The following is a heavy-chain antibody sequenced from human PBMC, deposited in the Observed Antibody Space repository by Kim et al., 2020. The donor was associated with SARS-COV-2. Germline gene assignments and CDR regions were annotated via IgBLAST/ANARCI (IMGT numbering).Heavy chain of an antibody. Sequence: STIYYAGSVKGRITTYRDKAKNSLKMQMNSLRAEDTAVYYCARDGGEVDYWGQGALVTVSS. CDR2: STI. D-gene: IGHD3-16*01. J-gene: IGHJ4*02. CDR3: ARDGGEVDY. V-gene: IGHV3-48*03.